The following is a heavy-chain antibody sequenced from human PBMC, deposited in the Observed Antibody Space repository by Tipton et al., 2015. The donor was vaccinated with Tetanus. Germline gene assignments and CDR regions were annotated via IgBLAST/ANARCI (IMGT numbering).Heavy chain of an antibody. CDR3: TRLWAAALDY. Sequence: SLRLSCAIPGFSVSSNYLTWVRQAPGKGLEWVSVIHTGGNTYYADSVKGRFTVSRGNPKNTFHLQMNSLRAEDTAVYYCTRLWAAALDYWGQGTLVTVSS. D-gene: IGHD3-10*01. J-gene: IGHJ4*02. V-gene: IGHV3-53*01. CDR1: GFSVSSNY. CDR2: IHTGGNT.